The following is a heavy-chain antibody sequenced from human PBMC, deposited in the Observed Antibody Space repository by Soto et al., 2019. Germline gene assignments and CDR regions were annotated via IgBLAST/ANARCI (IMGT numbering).Heavy chain of an antibody. J-gene: IGHJ6*02. Sequence: PGGSLRLSCAASGFTFSSYGMHWVRQAPGKGLEWVAVISYDGSNKYYADSVKGRFTISRDNSKNTLYLQMNSLRAEDTAVYYCAILQRRSETYCDFWSGYFGMDVWGQGTTVTVSS. D-gene: IGHD3-3*01. CDR2: ISYDGSNK. CDR3: AILQRRSETYCDFWSGYFGMDV. V-gene: IGHV3-30*03. CDR1: GFTFSSYG.